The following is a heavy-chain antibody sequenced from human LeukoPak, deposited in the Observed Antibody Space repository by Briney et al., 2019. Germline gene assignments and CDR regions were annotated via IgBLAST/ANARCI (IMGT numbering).Heavy chain of an antibody. Sequence: GGSLRLSCAASGFSFSSYSMTWVRQAPGKGLEWVSSISSSSPYIYYADSVRGPFTISRDNAKNSLYLQMNSLRVEDTAMYYCAREGVQFDYWGQGTLVTVSS. V-gene: IGHV3-21*04. CDR1: GFSFSSYS. D-gene: IGHD4/OR15-4a*01. CDR3: AREGVQFDY. J-gene: IGHJ4*02. CDR2: ISSSSPYI.